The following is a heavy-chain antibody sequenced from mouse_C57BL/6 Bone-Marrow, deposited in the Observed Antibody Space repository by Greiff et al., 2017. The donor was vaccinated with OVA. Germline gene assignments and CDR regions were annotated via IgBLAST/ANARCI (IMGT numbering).Heavy chain of an antibody. V-gene: IGHV1-15*01. Sequence: VQLQESGAELVRPGASVTLSCKASGYTFTDYEMHWVKQTPVHGLEWIGAIDPETGGTAYNQKFKGKAILTADKSSSTAYMELRSLTSEDSAVYYCTRFDWDGAMDYWGQGTSVTVSS. CDR3: TRFDWDGAMDY. CDR1: GYTFTDYE. D-gene: IGHD4-1*01. J-gene: IGHJ4*01. CDR2: IDPETGGT.